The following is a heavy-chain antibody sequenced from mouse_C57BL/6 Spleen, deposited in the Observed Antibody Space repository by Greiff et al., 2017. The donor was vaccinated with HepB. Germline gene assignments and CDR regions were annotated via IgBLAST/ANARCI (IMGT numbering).Heavy chain of an antibody. CDR2: IYPGVGDT. V-gene: IGHV1-82*01. J-gene: IGHJ2*01. CDR1: GYAFSSSW. Sequence: VKLMESGPELVKPGASVKISCKASGYAFSSSWMNWVKQRPGKGLEWIGRIYPGVGDTNYNGKFKGKATLTADKSSSTAYMQLSSLTSEDSAVYFCARKEINYYGSSYLGYFDYWGQGTTLTVSS. CDR3: ARKEINYYGSSYLGYFDY. D-gene: IGHD1-1*01.